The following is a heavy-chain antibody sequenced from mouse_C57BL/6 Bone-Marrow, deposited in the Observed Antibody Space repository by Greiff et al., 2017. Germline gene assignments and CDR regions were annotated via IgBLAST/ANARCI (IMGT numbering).Heavy chain of an antibody. CDR3: ARQGDYDGDAMDY. J-gene: IGHJ4*01. V-gene: IGHV5-6*01. Sequence: EVNVVESGGDLVKPGGSLKLSCAASGFTFSSYGMSWVRQTPDKRLEWVATISSGGSYTYYPDSVKGRFTISRDNAKNTLYLQMSSLKSEDTAMYYCARQGDYDGDAMDYWGQGTSVTVSS. D-gene: IGHD2-4*01. CDR2: ISSGGSYT. CDR1: GFTFSSYG.